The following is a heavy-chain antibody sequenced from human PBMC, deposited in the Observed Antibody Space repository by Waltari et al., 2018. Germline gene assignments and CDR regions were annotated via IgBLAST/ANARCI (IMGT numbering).Heavy chain of an antibody. J-gene: IGHJ5*02. CDR2: ISRTNGQT. CDR1: GYTFSDYG. Sequence: QVQLVQSGAEVKKPGASVKVSCKASGYTFSDYGISWVRQAPGQGLEWMGWISRTNGQTNHAQKFQGRLIMTEDTAATTVYMELTYLTSDDTAVYYCARERHRLMEEGYLMALDPWGQGTLVTVSS. V-gene: IGHV1-18*01. CDR3: ARERHRLMEEGYLMALDP. D-gene: IGHD3-3*01.